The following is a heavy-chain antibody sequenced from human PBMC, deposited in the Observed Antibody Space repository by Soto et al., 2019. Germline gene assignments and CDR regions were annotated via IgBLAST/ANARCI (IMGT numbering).Heavy chain of an antibody. CDR1: GFTIRASA. CDR2: ITGRGDNT. CDR3: SLGKSYYWDY. Sequence: DVQLLESGGDLVQPGGSLRLSCEVSGFTIRASAMSWARRAPGKGLEWGAAITGRGDNTHYEESVKGRFTISRDDSKNPLQLQMNTLRVDGTAIFYCSLGKSYYWDYWGQGIQVTVSS. V-gene: IGHV3-23*01. J-gene: IGHJ4*02.